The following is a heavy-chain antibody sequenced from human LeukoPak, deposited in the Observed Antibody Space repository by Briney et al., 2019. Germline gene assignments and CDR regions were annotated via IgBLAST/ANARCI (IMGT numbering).Heavy chain of an antibody. D-gene: IGHD6-19*01. CDR1: GFTFSSYW. J-gene: IGHJ6*02. CDR2: IKQDGGEK. V-gene: IGHV3-7*05. CDR3: ARSSKAESTRYSSGWYSGPPYYYGMDV. Sequence: PGGSLRFSCAASGFTFSSYWMSWVRQAPGKGPEWVANIKQDGGEKYYVDSVKGRFTISRDKAKNSLYLQMNSLRAEDTAVYYCARSSKAESTRYSSGWYSGPPYYYGMDVWGQGTTVTVSS.